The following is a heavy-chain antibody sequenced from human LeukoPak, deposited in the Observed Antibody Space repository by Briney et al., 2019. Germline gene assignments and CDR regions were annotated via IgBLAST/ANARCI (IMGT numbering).Heavy chain of an antibody. CDR1: GGSISSSSYF. J-gene: IGHJ3*02. D-gene: IGHD1-26*01. CDR2: VHYSGST. V-gene: IGHV4-39*07. CDR3: ARYIVSYPHDAFDI. Sequence: SETLSLTCSVSGGSISSSSYFWGWIRQPPGKGLEWIASVHYSGSTYYNPSLKSRVTISVDTSKKQFSLKLSSVTAADTAFYYCARYIVSYPHDAFDIWGQGTMVTVSS.